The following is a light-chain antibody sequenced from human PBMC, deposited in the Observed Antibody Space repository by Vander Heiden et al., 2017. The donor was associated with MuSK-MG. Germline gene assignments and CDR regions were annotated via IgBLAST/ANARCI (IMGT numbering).Light chain of an antibody. CDR2: ESN. J-gene: IGLJ3*02. V-gene: IGLV6-57*03. CDR1: SGGIANNY. Sequence: NFMLTQPHSVSSSPGKTVTISCTRSSGGIANNYVQWYQQRPGSAPTTVIYESNQRPSGVPDRFSGSIDSSSNSASLTISGLKTEDEADYYCQSYDSSNQVFGGGTKLTVL. CDR3: QSYDSSNQV.